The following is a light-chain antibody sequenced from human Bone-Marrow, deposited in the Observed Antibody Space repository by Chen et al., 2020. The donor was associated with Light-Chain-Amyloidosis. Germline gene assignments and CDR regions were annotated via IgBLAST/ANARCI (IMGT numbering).Light chain of an antibody. Sequence: QSALTQPPSASGTPGHRVTISCSGGISNIGSNSVNWHQQLPGTAPRLLIYNNDRRPSGVPDRFSGSKSGTSASLAISGLQSEDEADYYCVAWDDSLNGPMFGGGTKLTVL. J-gene: IGLJ3*02. CDR2: NND. CDR3: VAWDDSLNGPM. V-gene: IGLV1-44*01. CDR1: ISNIGSNS.